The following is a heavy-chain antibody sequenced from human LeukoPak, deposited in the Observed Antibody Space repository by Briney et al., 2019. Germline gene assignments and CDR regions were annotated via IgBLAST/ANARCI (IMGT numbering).Heavy chain of an antibody. CDR2: ISSSSYI. Sequence: GGSLRLSYAASGFTFSSYSMNWVRQAPGKGPEWVSSISSSSYIYYADSVKGRFTISRDNAKNSLYLQMNSLRAEDTAVYYCARELGLRFLEWSPSSYGMDVWGQGTTVTVSS. CDR1: GFTFSSYS. J-gene: IGHJ6*02. V-gene: IGHV3-21*01. CDR3: ARELGLRFLEWSPSSYGMDV. D-gene: IGHD3-3*01.